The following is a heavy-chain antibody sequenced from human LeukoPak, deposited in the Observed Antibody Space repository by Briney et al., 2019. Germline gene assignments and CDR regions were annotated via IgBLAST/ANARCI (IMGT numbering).Heavy chain of an antibody. CDR3: ARVFRCSSTSCYRSHYDWFDP. Sequence: GASVKVSCKASGYTFTSYGISWVRQAPGQGLEWMGWISAYNGNTNYAQKLQGRVTMTTDTSTSTAYMELRSLRSDDTAVYYCARVFRCSSTSCYRSHYDWFDPWGQGTLVTVSS. CDR1: GYTFTSYG. CDR2: ISAYNGNT. D-gene: IGHD2-2*02. J-gene: IGHJ5*02. V-gene: IGHV1-18*01.